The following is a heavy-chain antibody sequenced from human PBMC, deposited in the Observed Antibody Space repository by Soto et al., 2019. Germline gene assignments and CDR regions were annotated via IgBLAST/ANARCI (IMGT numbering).Heavy chain of an antibody. D-gene: IGHD6-19*01. CDR2: IRVYNGYT. CDR3: ARASDGYRSGWYVGYFDY. J-gene: IGHJ4*02. V-gene: IGHV1-18*04. Sequence: QVQLVQSGAEVKKPGASVKVSCKASGYTFTSYGISWVRQAPGQGLEWMGCIRVYNGYTNYAQKFQGRVTMTTDTSTSTAYMELRSLISDDTAVYYCARASDGYRSGWYVGYFDYWGQGTLVTVSS. CDR1: GYTFTSYG.